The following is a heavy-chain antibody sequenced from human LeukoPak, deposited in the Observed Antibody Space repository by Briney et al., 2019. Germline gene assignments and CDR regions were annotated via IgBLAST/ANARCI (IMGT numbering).Heavy chain of an antibody. V-gene: IGHV3-48*03. CDR3: ARDYYWYDY. Sequence: GGSLRLSCAASGFSFSSYEMNWVSQAPGKWLEWVSYISSSGSTINYADSVKGRFTISRDNAKNSLYLQMNSLRAEDTAVYYCARDYYWYDYWGQGTLLTVSS. CDR2: ISSSGSTI. CDR1: GFSFSSYE. D-gene: IGHD2-8*01. J-gene: IGHJ4*02.